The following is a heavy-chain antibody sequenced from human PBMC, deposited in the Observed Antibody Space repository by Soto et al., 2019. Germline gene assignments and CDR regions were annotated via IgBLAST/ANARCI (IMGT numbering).Heavy chain of an antibody. D-gene: IGHD6-13*01. CDR3: ARVGIAALGTQVWD. V-gene: IGHV1-69*04. CDR2: IIPILGIA. Sequence: QVQLVQSGAEVKKPGSSVKVSCKASGGSFSSYSISWVRQAPGQGLEWMGRIIPILGIANSAQKFQGRVTIPGDTSTSTGYMELRSLRSEDTAVYYCARVGIAALGTQVWDWGQGTLVTVSS. J-gene: IGHJ4*02. CDR1: GGSFSSYS.